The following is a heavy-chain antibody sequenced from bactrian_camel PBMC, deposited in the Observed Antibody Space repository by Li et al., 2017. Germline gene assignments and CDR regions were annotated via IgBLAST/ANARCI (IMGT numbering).Heavy chain of an antibody. J-gene: IGHJ4*01. CDR3: AAQGQKGDNRWYSFPY. CDR1: GFTFSNFP. CDR2: ITSLPSLFRAA. V-gene: IGHV3S7*01. D-gene: IGHD2*01. Sequence: VQLVESGGGLVQPGGSLRLSCAASGFTFSNFPMSWVRQAPGKGLEWVAGITSLPSLFRAASYADSVKGRFTIARDNAKNTLYLQMNSLKPEDTAVYYCAAQGQKGDNRWYSFPYWGQGTQVTVS.